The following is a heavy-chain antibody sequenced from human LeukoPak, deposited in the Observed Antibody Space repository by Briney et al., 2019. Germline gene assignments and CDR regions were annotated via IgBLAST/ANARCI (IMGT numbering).Heavy chain of an antibody. Sequence: GGSLRLSCAASGFTFRNYVIHWVRQAPGKGLEWVAVTSSDLNVKLYADSVKGRFTISRDNSRSTLYLQMNSLRPEDTAIYYCAREGYYGSGSPPSLYFDYWGQGTLVAVSS. CDR1: GFTFRNYV. CDR2: TSSDLNVK. J-gene: IGHJ4*02. V-gene: IGHV3-30-3*01. CDR3: AREGYYGSGSPPSLYFDY. D-gene: IGHD3-10*01.